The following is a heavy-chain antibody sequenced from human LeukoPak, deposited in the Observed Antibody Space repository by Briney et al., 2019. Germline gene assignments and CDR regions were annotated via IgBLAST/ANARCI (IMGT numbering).Heavy chain of an antibody. CDR3: AKDTWDEPNFFDY. V-gene: IGHV3-30*02. Sequence: GGSLRLSCAASRFTFSSYGMHWVRQAPGKGLEWVAFIRYDGSNKYYADSVKGRFTISRDNSKNTLYLQMNSLRAEDTAVYYCAKDTWDEPNFFDYWGQGTLVTVSS. CDR1: RFTFSSYG. D-gene: IGHD1-26*01. CDR2: IRYDGSNK. J-gene: IGHJ4*02.